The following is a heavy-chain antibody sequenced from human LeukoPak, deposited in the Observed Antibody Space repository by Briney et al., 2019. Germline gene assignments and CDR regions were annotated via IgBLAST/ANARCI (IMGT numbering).Heavy chain of an antibody. CDR2: INWNGGST. V-gene: IGHV3-20*04. Sequence: WGSLRLSCAASGVTFDDYGMSWVRQAPGKGLEWVCGINWNGGSTGYADSVKGRFTIYRDNDNNSLYLQMNSLRAEDTALYYCARALGSGSYRGGLDYWGQGTLVTVSS. CDR1: GVTFDDYG. J-gene: IGHJ4*02. CDR3: ARALGSGSYRGGLDY. D-gene: IGHD3-10*01.